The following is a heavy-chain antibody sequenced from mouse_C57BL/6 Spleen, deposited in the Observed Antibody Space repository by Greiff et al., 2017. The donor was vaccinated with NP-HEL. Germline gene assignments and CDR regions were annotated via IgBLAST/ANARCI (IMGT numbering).Heavy chain of an antibody. CDR3: ARDYSNSYWYFDV. CDR2: IYPRDGST. J-gene: IGHJ1*03. Sequence: QVQLQQSGPELVKPGASVKLSCKASGYTFTSYDINWVKQRPGQGLEWIGWIYPRDGSTKYNEKFKGKATLTVDTSSSTAYMELHSLTSEDSAVYFCARDYSNSYWYFDVWGTGTTVTVSS. CDR1: GYTFTSYD. D-gene: IGHD2-5*01. V-gene: IGHV1-85*01.